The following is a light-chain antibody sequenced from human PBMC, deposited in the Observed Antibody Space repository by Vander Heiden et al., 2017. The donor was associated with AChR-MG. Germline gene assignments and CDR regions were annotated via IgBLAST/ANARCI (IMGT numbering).Light chain of an antibody. CDR3: QQYHIWYT. CDR2: GTS. V-gene: IGKV3-15*01. J-gene: IGKJ2*01. Sequence: IVMTQSPASLSVSAGERVTRSCSASQSVSSNLAWYQQKPGQAPRLLIDGTSTRATGIPARFSGSGSGTEFTLTISSLQSEDFAVYYCQQYHIWYTFGQGTKLEIK. CDR1: QSVSSN.